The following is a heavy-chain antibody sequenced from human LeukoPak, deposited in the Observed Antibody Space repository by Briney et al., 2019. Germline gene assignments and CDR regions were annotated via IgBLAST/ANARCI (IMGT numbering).Heavy chain of an antibody. V-gene: IGHV7-4-1*02. CDR1: GYTFTSYA. D-gene: IGHD6-13*01. Sequence: ASVKVSCKASGYTFTSYAMNWVRQAPGQGLEWMGWINTNSGSPTYAPGFTGRFVFSLDTSVTTAYLEISNLKAEDTAVYYCARERDIPAVGTPLYWGQGTLVTVSS. J-gene: IGHJ4*02. CDR3: ARERDIPAVGTPLY. CDR2: INTNSGSP.